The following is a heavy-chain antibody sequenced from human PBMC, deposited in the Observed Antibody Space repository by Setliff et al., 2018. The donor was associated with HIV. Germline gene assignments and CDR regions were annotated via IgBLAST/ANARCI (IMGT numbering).Heavy chain of an antibody. V-gene: IGHV1-2*04. D-gene: IGHD2-2*01. CDR2: INPNSGGT. Sequence: ASVKVSCKASGYTFTGYYMHWVRQAPGQGLEWMGWINPNSGGTNYAQKFQGWVTMTRDTSMSTAYMELSRLRSDDTAVYYCARDSGAAVISGFDYWGQGTLVTVSS. CDR3: ARDSGAAVISGFDY. J-gene: IGHJ4*02. CDR1: GYTFTGYY.